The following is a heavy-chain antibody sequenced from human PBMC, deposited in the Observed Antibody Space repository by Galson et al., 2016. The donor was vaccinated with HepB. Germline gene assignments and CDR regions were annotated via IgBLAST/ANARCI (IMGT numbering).Heavy chain of an antibody. CDR2: INSKTAGGTR. CDR1: GFTFANAW. Sequence: SLRLSCATSGFTFANAWVNWVRQTPGSGLEWVGRINSKTAGGTRDHAVPVKGRFTISRDDSKDTVYLQIHILKTEDTGVYFCNTGDGVNDYWGQGTLVTVSS. V-gene: IGHV3-15*07. D-gene: IGHD2-8*01. J-gene: IGHJ4*02. CDR3: NTGDGVNDY.